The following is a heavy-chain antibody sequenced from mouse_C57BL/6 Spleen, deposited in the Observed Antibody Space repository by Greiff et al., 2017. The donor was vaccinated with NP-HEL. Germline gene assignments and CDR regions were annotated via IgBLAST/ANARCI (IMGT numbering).Heavy chain of an antibody. CDR3: ARPLDSSGYLLDY. D-gene: IGHD3-2*02. J-gene: IGHJ2*01. V-gene: IGHV5-6*01. Sequence: EVQLQQSGGDLVKPGGSLKLSCAASGFTFSSYGMSWVRQTPDKRLEWVATISSGGSYTYYPDSVKGRFTISRDHATNTLYLQMSSLKSEDTAMYYCARPLDSSGYLLDYWGQGTTLTVSS. CDR2: ISSGGSYT. CDR1: GFTFSSYG.